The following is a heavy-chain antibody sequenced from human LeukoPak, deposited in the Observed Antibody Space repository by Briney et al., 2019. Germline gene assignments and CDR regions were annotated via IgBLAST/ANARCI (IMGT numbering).Heavy chain of an antibody. D-gene: IGHD2-2*01. J-gene: IGHJ3*02. Sequence: ASVKVSCKASGYTFTSYYMHWVRQAPGQGLEWMGIINPSGGSTSYAQKFQGRVTMTRDTSTSTVYMELSSLRSEDTAVYYCARPSGVVPAANAFDIWGQGTMVTVSS. CDR3: ARPSGVVPAANAFDI. V-gene: IGHV1-46*01. CDR1: GYTFTSYY. CDR2: INPSGGST.